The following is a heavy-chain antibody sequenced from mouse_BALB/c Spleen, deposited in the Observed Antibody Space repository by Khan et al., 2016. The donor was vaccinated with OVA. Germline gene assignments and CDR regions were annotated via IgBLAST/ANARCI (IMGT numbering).Heavy chain of an antibody. J-gene: IGHJ3*01. D-gene: IGHD4-1*01. Sequence: EVELVESGAELVKPGASVKLSCTASGFNIKDTYMHWVKQRPEQGLEWIGRIDPANGNSKYDPTFQGKATITADTSSNTAYLQLSSLTSEDTAVYYCARDYWDVFAYWGQGTLVTVSA. V-gene: IGHV14-3*02. CDR2: IDPANGNS. CDR3: ARDYWDVFAY. CDR1: GFNIKDTY.